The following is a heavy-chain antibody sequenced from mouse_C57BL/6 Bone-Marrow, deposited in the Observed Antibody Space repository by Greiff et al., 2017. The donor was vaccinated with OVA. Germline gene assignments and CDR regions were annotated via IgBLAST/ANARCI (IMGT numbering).Heavy chain of an antibody. CDR1: GYTFTSSG. CDR3: ARRDWGFAY. CDR2: IYPRSGNT. V-gene: IGHV1-81*01. Sequence: LQESGAELARPGASVKLSCKASGYTFTSSGISWVKQRTGQGLEWIGEIYPRSGNTYYNEKFKGKATLTADKSSSTAYMELRSLTSEDSAVYFCARRDWGFAYWGQGTLVTVSA. D-gene: IGHD4-1*01. J-gene: IGHJ3*01.